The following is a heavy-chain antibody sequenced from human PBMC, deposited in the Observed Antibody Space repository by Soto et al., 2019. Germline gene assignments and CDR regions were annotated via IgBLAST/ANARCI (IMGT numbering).Heavy chain of an antibody. CDR3: AKDSSSRFKGWFDP. V-gene: IGHV3-23*01. J-gene: IGHJ5*02. Sequence: EVQLLESGGGLVQPGGSLRLSCAVSGFTFSSYAMSWVRQAPGKGLEWVSAISGGGGSTYYADSVKGRFTICRDNSKNTLYLQMNSLRAEDTAVYYCAKDSSSRFKGWFDPWGQGTLVTVSS. CDR1: GFTFSSYA. D-gene: IGHD3-10*01. CDR2: ISGGGGST.